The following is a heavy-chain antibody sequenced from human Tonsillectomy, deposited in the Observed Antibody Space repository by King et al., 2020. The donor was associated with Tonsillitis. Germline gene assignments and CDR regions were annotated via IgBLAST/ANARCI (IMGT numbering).Heavy chain of an antibody. CDR3: ARDRGWWTFDY. V-gene: IGHV3-7*01. CDR2: IKEDGSET. D-gene: IGHD2-8*02. J-gene: IGHJ4*02. Sequence: VQLVESGGGLVQPGGSLRLSCAASGFILSSGWMNWVRQAPGKGLESVATIKEDGSETYYVDSVKGRFTISRDNAKNLLYLQMNSLRAEATAVYYCARDRGWWTFDYWGQGTLVTVSS. CDR1: GFILSSGW.